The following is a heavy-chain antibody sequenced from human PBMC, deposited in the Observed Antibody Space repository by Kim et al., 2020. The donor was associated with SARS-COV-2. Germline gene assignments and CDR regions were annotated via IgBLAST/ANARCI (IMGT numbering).Heavy chain of an antibody. V-gene: IGHV4-39*01. CDR3: ARRDLGLTFDY. J-gene: IGHJ4*02. Sequence: STFATPSRKRRVAISIDPSKNQFSLNLRSVTAADTAVYYCARRDLGLTFDYWGQGTLVTVSS. D-gene: IGHD3-9*01. CDR2: ST.